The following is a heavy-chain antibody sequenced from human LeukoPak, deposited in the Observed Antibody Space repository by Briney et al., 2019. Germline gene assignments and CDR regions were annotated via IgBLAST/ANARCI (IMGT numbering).Heavy chain of an antibody. CDR3: ARQRKYGSGSYYVTLNYYGMDV. J-gene: IGHJ6*02. V-gene: IGHV1-18*04. CDR2: ISAYNGNI. CDR1: GYTFTSYY. Sequence: ASVKVSCKASGYTFTSYYMHWVRQAPGQGLEWMGWISAYNGNINYAQKLQGRVTMTTDTSTSTACMELRSLRSDDTAVYYCARQRKYGSGSYYVTLNYYGMDVWGQGTTVTVSS. D-gene: IGHD3-10*01.